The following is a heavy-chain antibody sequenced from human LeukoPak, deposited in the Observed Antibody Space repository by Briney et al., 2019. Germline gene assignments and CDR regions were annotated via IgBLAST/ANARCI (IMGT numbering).Heavy chain of an antibody. Sequence: SETLSLTCTVSGGSISSGSYYWSWIRQPAGKGLEWIGRIYTSGSTNYNPSLKSRVTISVDTSKNQFSLKLSSVTAADTAVYYCARDHLYSSGWYLGYDAFDIWGQGTMVTVSS. CDR1: GGSISSGSYY. J-gene: IGHJ3*02. CDR2: IYTSGST. D-gene: IGHD6-19*01. V-gene: IGHV4-61*02. CDR3: ARDHLYSSGWYLGYDAFDI.